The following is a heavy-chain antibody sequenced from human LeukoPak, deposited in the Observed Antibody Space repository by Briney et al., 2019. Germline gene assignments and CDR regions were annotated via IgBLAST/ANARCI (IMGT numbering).Heavy chain of an antibody. Sequence: SETLSLTCTVSGGSISSSSYYWGWIRQPPGKGLEWIGSIYYSGSTYYNPSLKSRVTISVDTSKNQFSLKLSSVTAADTAVYYCATSYCSSTSCYRGMAIGGIMDVWGKGTTVTVSS. V-gene: IGHV4-39*01. CDR3: ATSYCSSTSCYRGMAIGGIMDV. CDR1: GGSISSSSYY. D-gene: IGHD2-2*01. J-gene: IGHJ6*03. CDR2: IYYSGST.